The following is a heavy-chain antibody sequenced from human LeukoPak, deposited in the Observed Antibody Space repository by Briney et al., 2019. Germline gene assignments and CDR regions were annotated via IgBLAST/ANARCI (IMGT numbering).Heavy chain of an antibody. CDR1: GFTFSSYS. D-gene: IGHD6-19*01. CDR2: ISGGSTYI. V-gene: IGHV3-21*01. CDR3: ARRMSIAVTGTPAFDI. J-gene: IGHJ3*02. Sequence: PGGSLGLSCAASGFTFSSYSMNWVRQAPGKGLEWVSSISGGSTYIYQADSVKGRFTISRDNAKNSLYLQMNSLRAEDTAVYYCARRMSIAVTGTPAFDIWGQGTMVTVSS.